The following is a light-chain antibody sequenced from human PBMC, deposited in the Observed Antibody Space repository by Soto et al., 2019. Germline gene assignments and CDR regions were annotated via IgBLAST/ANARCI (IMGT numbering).Light chain of an antibody. CDR2: AAS. V-gene: IGKV1D-12*01. J-gene: IGKJ4*01. Sequence: DIQMTQSPSSVSASVGDRVTITCRASQHISTWLAWYQQKPGKAPKLLITAASSLQSGVPSRFSGSGSGTDFTLTISSLQTEDFATYFCQQCSSFPPLTFGGGTKVEV. CDR3: QQCSSFPPLT. CDR1: QHISTW.